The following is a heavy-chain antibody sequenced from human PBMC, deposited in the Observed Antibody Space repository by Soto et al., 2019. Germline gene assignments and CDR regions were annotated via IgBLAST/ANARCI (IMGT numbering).Heavy chain of an antibody. CDR1: GGTFSSYA. J-gene: IGHJ4*02. V-gene: IGHV1-69*13. Sequence: SVKVSCKASGGTFSSYAISWVRQAPGQGLEWMGGIIPIFGTANYAQKFQGRVTITADESTSTAYMELSSLRSEDTAVYYCVNHGRAGRDYWGQGTLVTVSS. CDR2: IIPIFGTA. CDR3: VNHGRAGRDY.